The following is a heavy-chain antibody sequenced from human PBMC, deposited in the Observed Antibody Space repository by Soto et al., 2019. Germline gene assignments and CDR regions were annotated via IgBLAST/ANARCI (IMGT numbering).Heavy chain of an antibody. J-gene: IGHJ4*02. CDR2: IYYSGNT. D-gene: IGHD2-2*01. CDR1: SGSISSYY. CDR3: ARGYCSSTSCYEFDY. V-gene: IGHV4-59*01. Sequence: ETLSLTCTVSSGSISSYYWNWIRQPPGKGLEWIGSIYYSGNTNYGPSLKSRVTISVDTSKKQFSLKLTSVTAADTAMYYCARGYCSSTSCYEFDYWGQGTLVTVSS.